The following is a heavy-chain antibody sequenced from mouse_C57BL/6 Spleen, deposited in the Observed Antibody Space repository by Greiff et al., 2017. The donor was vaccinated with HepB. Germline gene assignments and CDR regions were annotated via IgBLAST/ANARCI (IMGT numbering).Heavy chain of an antibody. V-gene: IGHV5-16*01. D-gene: IGHD1-1*01. CDR3: ARDARYYFDY. Sequence: EVKLVESEGGLVQPGSSMKLSCTASGFTFSDYYMAWVRQVPEKGLEWVANINYDGSSTYYLDSLNSRFIISRDNAKNSLYLQMSSLKSEDTATYYCARDARYYFDYWGQGTTLTVSS. J-gene: IGHJ2*01. CDR2: INYDGSST. CDR1: GFTFSDYY.